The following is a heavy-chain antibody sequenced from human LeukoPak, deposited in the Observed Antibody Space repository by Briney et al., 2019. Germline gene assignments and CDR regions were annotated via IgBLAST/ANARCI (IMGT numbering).Heavy chain of an antibody. J-gene: IGHJ4*02. CDR2: INHSGST. D-gene: IGHD3-10*01. CDR1: GGSFSDYY. CDR3: AREPKITMVRGVIRAARGGFDN. V-gene: IGHV4-34*01. Sequence: SETLSLTCAVYGGSFSDYYWSWIRQPPGKGLEWIGEINHSGSTNYNPSLKSRVTISVDTSKNQFSLKLSSVTAADTAVYYCAREPKITMVRGVIRAARGGFDNWGQGTLVTVSS.